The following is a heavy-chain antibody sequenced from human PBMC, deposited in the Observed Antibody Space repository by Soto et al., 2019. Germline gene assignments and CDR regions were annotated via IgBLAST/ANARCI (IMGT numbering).Heavy chain of an antibody. V-gene: IGHV4-31*03. CDR2: IYYSGST. CDR3: AASCVACSGFNYYGMDV. D-gene: IGHD6-19*01. Sequence: QVQLQESGPGLVKPSQTLSLTCTVSGGSISSGGYYWSWIRQHPGKGLEWIGYIYYSGSTYYNPSRRMRFTILIATSKNQFSLKLSSVTAADTAVYYCAASCVACSGFNYYGMDVWGQGTTVTVSS. CDR1: GGSISSGGYY. J-gene: IGHJ6*02.